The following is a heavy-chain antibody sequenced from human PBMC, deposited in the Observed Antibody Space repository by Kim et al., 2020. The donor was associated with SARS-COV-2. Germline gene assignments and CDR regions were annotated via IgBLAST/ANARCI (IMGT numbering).Heavy chain of an antibody. CDR3: ARDEAIPGTGALLDH. J-gene: IGHJ5*02. Sequence: ASVKVSCKASGYTFTSYVIHWLRQAPGQRLEWMGWINTGNGNTMYSQKFQGRVSITRDTSASTAYMELSSLRSEDTAFYYCARDEAIPGTGALLDHWGQG. CDR1: GYTFTSYV. CDR2: INTGNGNT. V-gene: IGHV1-3*04. D-gene: IGHD3-10*01.